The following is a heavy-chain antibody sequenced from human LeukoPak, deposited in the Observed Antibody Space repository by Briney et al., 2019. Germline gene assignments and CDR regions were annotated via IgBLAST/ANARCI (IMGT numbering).Heavy chain of an antibody. V-gene: IGHV4-59*01. CDR2: IYYSGRT. J-gene: IGHJ4*02. Sequence: SETLSLTCTVSGGSLTNYYWSWVRQSPEGGLEWMGFIYYSGRTYYNPSLMGRATISVDTSKNQFSLSLNSVTAADTAVYYCVRESDWLFDHWGQGTLVTVSS. CDR3: VRESDWLFDH. D-gene: IGHD3-9*01. CDR1: GGSLTNYY.